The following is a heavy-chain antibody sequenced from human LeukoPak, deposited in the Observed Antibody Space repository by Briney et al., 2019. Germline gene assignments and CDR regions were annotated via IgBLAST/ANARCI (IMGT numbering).Heavy chain of an antibody. J-gene: IGHJ3*02. CDR1: GGSISSGSYY. CDR3: ASRSLDPRRGNLHDAFDI. Sequence: PSQTLSLTCTVSGGSISSGSYYWSWIRQPAGKGLEWLGRIYTSGSTNYNPSLKSRVTISVDTSKNQFSLKLSSVTAADTAVYYCASRSLDPRRGNLHDAFDIWGQGTMVTVSS. CDR2: IYTSGST. V-gene: IGHV4-61*02. D-gene: IGHD4-23*01.